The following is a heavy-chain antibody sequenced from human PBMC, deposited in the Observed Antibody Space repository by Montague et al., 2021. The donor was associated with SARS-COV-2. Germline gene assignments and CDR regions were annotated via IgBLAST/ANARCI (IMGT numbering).Heavy chain of an antibody. J-gene: IGHJ6*02. V-gene: IGHV4-4*02. D-gene: IGHD5-12*01. CDR1: GGSFSGHC. CDR3: VYRDYYYYYGMDV. Sequence: SETLSLTCTVSGGSFSGHCCSWVRQPPGKGLEWIGEIYHSGSTNYNPSLKSRVTISVDKSKNQFSLKLSSVTAADTAVYYCVYRDYYYYYGMDVWGQGTTVTVSS. CDR2: IYHSGST.